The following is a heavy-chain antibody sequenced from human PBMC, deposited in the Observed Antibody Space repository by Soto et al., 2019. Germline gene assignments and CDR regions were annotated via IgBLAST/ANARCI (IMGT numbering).Heavy chain of an antibody. J-gene: IGHJ4*02. V-gene: IGHV1-8*01. CDR1: GYTFTSYD. CDR3: ARRAETNGWNGFGADKYYFDF. CDR2: MNPNTGNS. Sequence: GASVKVSCKASGYTFTSYDIYWVRQATGQGLEWMGWMNPNTGNSGYAQKFQGRVTMTSDTSISTAHMALSSLRSEDTAVYYCARRAETNGWNGFGADKYYFDFWGQGTLVTVSS. D-gene: IGHD1-1*01.